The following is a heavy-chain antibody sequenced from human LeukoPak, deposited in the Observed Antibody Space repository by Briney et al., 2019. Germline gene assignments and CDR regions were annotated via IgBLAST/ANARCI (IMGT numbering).Heavy chain of an antibody. J-gene: IGHJ4*02. Sequence: GGSLRLSCAASGFTFSSYWMSWVRQAPGKGLEWVANIKQDGSEKYYVDSVKGRFTISRDNAKNSLYLQMNSLRAEDTAVYYCATELLMTTVTTFDYWGQGTLVTVSS. CDR1: GFTFSSYW. D-gene: IGHD4-17*01. V-gene: IGHV3-7*03. CDR2: IKQDGSEK. CDR3: ATELLMTTVTTFDY.